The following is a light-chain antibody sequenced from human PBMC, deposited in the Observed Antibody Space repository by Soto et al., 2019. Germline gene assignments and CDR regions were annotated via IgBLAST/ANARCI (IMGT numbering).Light chain of an antibody. V-gene: IGKV3-15*01. CDR3: QQYNNWPPYT. J-gene: IGKJ2*01. CDR2: GAS. Sequence: EIVMTQSPTTLSVSPGESVTLSCRASQSVGSDLAWYQQIPGHAPRLLIYGASTRATGIPARFSGSGSATEFTLTISSLQSEDFAVYYCQQYNNWPPYTFGQGTKLEIK. CDR1: QSVGSD.